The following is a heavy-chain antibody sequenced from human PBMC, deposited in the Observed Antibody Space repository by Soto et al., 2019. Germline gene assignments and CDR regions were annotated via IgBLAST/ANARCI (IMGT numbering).Heavy chain of an antibody. D-gene: IGHD4-17*01. Sequence: VGSLRLSCAASGFTFSSYGMHWVRQAPGKGLEWVAVISYDGSDKYYADSVKGRFTISRDNSKNTLYLQMNSLRAEDTAVYYCAKNLAGYGDYYYYYYGMDVWGQGTTVTVSS. CDR1: GFTFSSYG. CDR3: AKNLAGYGDYYYYYYGMDV. J-gene: IGHJ6*02. CDR2: ISYDGSDK. V-gene: IGHV3-30*18.